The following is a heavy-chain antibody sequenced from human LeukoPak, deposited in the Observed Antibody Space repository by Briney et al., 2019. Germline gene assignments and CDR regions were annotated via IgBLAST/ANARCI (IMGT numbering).Heavy chain of an antibody. Sequence: GGSLRLSCAASGFIVNYYYMSWVRQAPGKGLEWVANINEDGSVKDYVDSVKGRFTISRDNAKNSLYLQMNSLRAEDTAVYYCVPQCGRPIWGQGTKLIVSS. V-gene: IGHV3-7*01. CDR1: GFIVNYYY. CDR2: INEDGSVK. CDR3: VPQCGRPI. J-gene: IGHJ3*02. D-gene: IGHD6-19*01.